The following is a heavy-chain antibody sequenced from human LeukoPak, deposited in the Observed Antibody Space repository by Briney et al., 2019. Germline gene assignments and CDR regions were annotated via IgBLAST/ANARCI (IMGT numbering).Heavy chain of an antibody. D-gene: IGHD3-10*01. CDR2: IWHDASHT. V-gene: IGHV3-33*01. CDR3: ARGIFGSGSYPDY. CDR1: GFSFSTYA. J-gene: IGHJ4*02. Sequence: GSLSLSCAASGFSFSTYAMHWVRPAPGKGLEWVALIWHDASHTFYTDSVKGRFTISRDNSKNTVYLQMNSLGGEDTAVYYCARGIFGSGSYPDYWGQGTLVTLSS.